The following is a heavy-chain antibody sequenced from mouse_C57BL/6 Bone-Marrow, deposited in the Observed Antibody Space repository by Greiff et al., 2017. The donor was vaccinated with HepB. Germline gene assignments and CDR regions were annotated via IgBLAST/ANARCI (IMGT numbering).Heavy chain of an antibody. D-gene: IGHD1-1*01. CDR2: INPNYGTT. V-gene: IGHV1-39*01. J-gene: IGHJ1*03. CDR1: GYSFTDYN. Sequence: VHVKQSGPELVKPGASVKISCKASGYSFTDYNMNWVKQSNGKSLEWIGVINPNYGTTSYNQKFKGKATLTVDQSSSTAYMQLNSLTSEDSAVYYCASSLLLRWSPYWYFDVWGTGTTVTVSS. CDR3: ASSLLLRWSPYWYFDV.